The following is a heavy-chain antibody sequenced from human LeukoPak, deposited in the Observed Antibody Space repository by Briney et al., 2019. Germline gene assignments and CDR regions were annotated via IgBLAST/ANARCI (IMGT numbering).Heavy chain of an antibody. D-gene: IGHD1-1*01. Sequence: GGSLKLSCAASGFTFSTYAMSWVRQAPGQGLEWMSAINSSGGLTYYIDYVKGSFTISRNNSMKTLYIEMGGLRSADPALCYCAKDRPNVYHIRGSYYKRNGGYWGRGPRVTVSS. V-gene: IGHV3-23*01. CDR3: AKDRPNVYHIRGSYYKRNGGY. CDR1: GFTFSTYA. CDR2: INSSGGLT. J-gene: IGHJ4*02.